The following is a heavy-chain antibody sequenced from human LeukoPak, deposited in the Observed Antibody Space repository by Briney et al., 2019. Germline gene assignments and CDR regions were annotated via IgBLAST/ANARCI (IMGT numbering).Heavy chain of an antibody. D-gene: IGHD2-8*01. CDR2: ISSDGSST. V-gene: IGHV3-74*01. Sequence: GGSLRLSCAASGFTFSSYWMHWVRQAPGKGLVWVSRISSDGSSTYYADSVKGRFTISRDNAKNTLNLQMNSLRAEDTAVYYCARNMGYEQFDYWGQGTLVTVSS. CDR1: GFTFSSYW. J-gene: IGHJ4*02. CDR3: ARNMGYEQFDY.